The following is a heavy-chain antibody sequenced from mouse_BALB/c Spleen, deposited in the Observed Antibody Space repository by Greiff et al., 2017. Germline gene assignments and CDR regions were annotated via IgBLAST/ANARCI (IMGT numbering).Heavy chain of an antibody. CDR2: IWAGGST. D-gene: IGHD1-2*01. CDR1: GFSLTSYG. CDR3: ARDLIHYYGFAFAY. Sequence: QVQLKQSGPGLVAPSQSLSITCTVSGFSLTSYGVHWVRQPPGKGLEWLGVIWAGGSTNYNSALMSRLSISKDNSKSQVFLKMNSLQTDDTAMYYCARDLIHYYGFAFAYWGQGTLVTVSA. J-gene: IGHJ3*01. V-gene: IGHV2-9*02.